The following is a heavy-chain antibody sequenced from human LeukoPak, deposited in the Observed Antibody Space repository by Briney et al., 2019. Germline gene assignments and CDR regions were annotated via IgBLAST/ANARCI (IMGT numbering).Heavy chain of an antibody. CDR2: MPGSGGDT. Sequence: GGSLRLSCAAGGFTFSSYAMSWVRQAPGGGLVWVSGMPGSGGDTFYADSVKGRFTISRDNSKNTLFLQMNSLRAEDTAIYYCAKEVGMYGTPTLDFWGQGTLVTVSS. CDR1: GFTFSSYA. D-gene: IGHD1/OR15-1a*01. J-gene: IGHJ4*02. CDR3: AKEVGMYGTPTLDF. V-gene: IGHV3-23*01.